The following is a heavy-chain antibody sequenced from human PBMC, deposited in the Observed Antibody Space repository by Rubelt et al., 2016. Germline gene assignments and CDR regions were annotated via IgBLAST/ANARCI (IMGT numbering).Heavy chain of an antibody. Sequence: QVQLVQSGAEVKKPGSSVKVSCKASGGTFSSYAISWVRQAPGQGLEWVGGIVPISGPANYAQKFQDRVTITADESTSTAFMELGSLRSEDTAVYYCARDSPHNGVIVGEGYFDYWGQGTLVTVSS. V-gene: IGHV1-69*01. CDR3: ARDSPHNGVIVGEGYFDY. CDR2: IVPISGPA. J-gene: IGHJ4*02. CDR1: GGTFSSYA. D-gene: IGHD2-21*01.